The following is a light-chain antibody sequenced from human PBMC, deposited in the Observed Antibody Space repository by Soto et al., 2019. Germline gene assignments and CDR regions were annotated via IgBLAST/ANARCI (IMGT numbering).Light chain of an antibody. CDR1: QSVSSSY. V-gene: IGKV3-20*01. CDR3: QQYGSSPAT. Sequence: EIVLTQSPGTLSLSPGERATLSCRASQSVSSSYLAWYQQKPGQAPMLLIYGASSRATGIPDRFSGGGSATDFTRTISRLEPEDFAVYYCQQYGSSPATFGQGTKVEIK. CDR2: GAS. J-gene: IGKJ1*01.